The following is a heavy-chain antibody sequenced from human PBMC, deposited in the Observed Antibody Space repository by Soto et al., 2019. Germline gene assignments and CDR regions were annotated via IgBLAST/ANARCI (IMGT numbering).Heavy chain of an antibody. D-gene: IGHD3-16*01. CDR1: GGSITSGDYY. J-gene: IGHJ4*02. Sequence: QVQLLESGPGLVKPSQTLSLTCTVSGGSITSGDYYWSWIRQPPGKGLEWIGFIYYSGRTFYNPSLKSRLTISVDTSKNQFSLKLTSVSAADTAVYSCVREGLRDLWGIDYWGQGTLVTVSS. CDR2: IYYSGRT. CDR3: VREGLRDLWGIDY. V-gene: IGHV4-30-4*01.